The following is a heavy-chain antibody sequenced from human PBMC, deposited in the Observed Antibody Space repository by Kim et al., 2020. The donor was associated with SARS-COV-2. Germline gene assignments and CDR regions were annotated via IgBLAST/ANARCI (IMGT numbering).Heavy chain of an antibody. J-gene: IGHJ4*02. CDR2: IYYSGST. Sequence: IYYSGSTNYNPSLKSRVTRSVDTSKNQCSRKLSSVTAADTAVYYCASSKVWGQGTLVTVSS. CDR3: ASSKV. V-gene: IGHV4-59*01.